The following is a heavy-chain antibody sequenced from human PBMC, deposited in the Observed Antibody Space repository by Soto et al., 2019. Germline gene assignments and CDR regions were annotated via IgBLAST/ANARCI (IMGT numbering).Heavy chain of an antibody. CDR2: IDSVGGTI. CDR1: GFAFGDSS. D-gene: IGHD4-17*01. Sequence: GGSLRLSCVASGFAFGDSSMNWIRQSLGKGLEWLSYIDSVGGTIYYADSVRGRFTVSRDNAKSSLFLQMIALRAQNSAMSFCATGAFDYQSQSAYWGRGALVTVSS. J-gene: IGHJ4*02. CDR3: ATGAFDYQSQSAY. V-gene: IGHV3-11*01.